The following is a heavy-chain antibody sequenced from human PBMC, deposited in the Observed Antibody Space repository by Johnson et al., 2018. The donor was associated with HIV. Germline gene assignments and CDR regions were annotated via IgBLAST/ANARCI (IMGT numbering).Heavy chain of an antibody. Sequence: VQLVESGGGVVQPGRSLRLSCAASGLSVSSYYMSWVRQAPGKGLEWVSVLSSGGDTYYTAPVNGRFTISSDNSKNTLYLQRNSLRAEYTAVYFCARKGPTSGRADAFDLWGQGTMVTVSS. CDR3: ARKGPTSGRADAFDL. CDR1: GLSVSSYY. V-gene: IGHV3-66*01. CDR2: LSSGGDT. J-gene: IGHJ3*01.